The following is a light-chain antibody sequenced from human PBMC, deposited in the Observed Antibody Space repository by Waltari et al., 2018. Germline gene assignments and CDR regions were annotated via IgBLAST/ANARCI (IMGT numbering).Light chain of an antibody. Sequence: DIVMTQSPDSLAVSLGERATINHKSSQSILWNSNKKNYLAWYQQEPGLPPKLLIYWASTRESVVANRFSSDGSAYDFTLSISRLQAEDVVVYCWQQYYNTLRTFGPGTKLEI. J-gene: IGKJ1*01. CDR3: QQYYNTLRT. V-gene: IGKV4-1*01. CDR2: WAS. CDR1: QSILWNSNKKNY.